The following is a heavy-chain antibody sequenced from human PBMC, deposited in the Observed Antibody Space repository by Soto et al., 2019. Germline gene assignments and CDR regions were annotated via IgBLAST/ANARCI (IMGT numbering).Heavy chain of an antibody. CDR2: ISWNSGSI. V-gene: IGHV3-9*01. Sequence: GGSLRLSCAASGFTFDDYAMHWVRQAPGKGLEWVSGISWNSGSIGYADSVKGRFTISRDNAKNSLYLQMNSLRAEDTALYYCAKDFDEMSFDYWGQGTLVTVSS. D-gene: IGHD3-9*01. CDR1: GFTFDDYA. CDR3: AKDFDEMSFDY. J-gene: IGHJ4*02.